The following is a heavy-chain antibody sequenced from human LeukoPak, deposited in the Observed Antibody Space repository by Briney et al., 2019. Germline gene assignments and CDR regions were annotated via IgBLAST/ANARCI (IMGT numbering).Heavy chain of an antibody. CDR2: INIDERIT. CDR1: GFSFSTQR. Sequence: GGSLRLSCAASGFSFSTQRMHWVRQAPGKGLVWVSYINIDERITGYADSVKGRFTISRDNAKNTLYLQMNSLRAEDTAVYYCASQYYYAMDVWGQGTTVTVSS. J-gene: IGHJ6*02. CDR3: ASQYYYAMDV. V-gene: IGHV3-74*01.